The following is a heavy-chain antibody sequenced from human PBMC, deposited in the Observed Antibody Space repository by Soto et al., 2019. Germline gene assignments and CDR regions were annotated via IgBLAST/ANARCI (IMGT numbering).Heavy chain of an antibody. D-gene: IGHD3-3*01. Sequence: SETLSLTCAVYGGSFSGYYWIWIRQPPGKGLEWIGEINHSGSTNYNPSLKSRVTISVDTSKNQFSLKLSSVTAADTAVYYCARDSFTIFGVVKGYYGMDVWGQGTTVTVSS. J-gene: IGHJ6*02. CDR3: ARDSFTIFGVVKGYYGMDV. CDR1: GGSFSGYY. CDR2: INHSGST. V-gene: IGHV4-34*01.